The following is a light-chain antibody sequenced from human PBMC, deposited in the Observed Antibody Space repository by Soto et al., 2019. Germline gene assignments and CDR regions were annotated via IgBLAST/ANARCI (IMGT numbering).Light chain of an antibody. CDR2: DAS. Sequence: DIQMTQSPSTLSASVGDRVTITCRASQSIRTWLAWYQQKPGKAPKLLIYDASSLKSGVPSRFSGGGSGTQLTLTVRSLQADDFTPYYCQQYNTNPWTFGQGTNVDIK. V-gene: IGKV1-5*01. CDR3: QQYNTNPWT. J-gene: IGKJ1*01. CDR1: QSIRTW.